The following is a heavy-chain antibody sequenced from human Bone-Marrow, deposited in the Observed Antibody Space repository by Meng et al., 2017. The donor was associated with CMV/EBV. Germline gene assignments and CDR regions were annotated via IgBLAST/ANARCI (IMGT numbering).Heavy chain of an antibody. CDR3: ARDRASSSWFLYNWFDP. CDR1: VTFSSYA. D-gene: IGHD6-13*01. J-gene: IGHJ5*02. V-gene: IGHV3-30-3*01. Sequence: VTFSSYAMHWFRQAPGKGLEWVAVISYDGSNKYYADSVKGRFTISRDNSKNTLYLQMNSLRAEDTAVYYCARDRASSSWFLYNWFDPWGQGTLVTVSS. CDR2: ISYDGSNK.